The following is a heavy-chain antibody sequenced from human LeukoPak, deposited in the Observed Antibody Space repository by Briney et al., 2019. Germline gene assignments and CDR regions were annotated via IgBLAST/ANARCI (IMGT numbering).Heavy chain of an antibody. D-gene: IGHD6-13*01. CDR1: GYTLTGYY. Sequence: ASVKVSCKASGYTLTGYYMHWVRQAPGQGLEWMGWINPNSGGTNYAQKFQGRVTMTRDTSISTAYMELSRLRSDDTAVYYCARDSSSWYNQDYWGQGTLVTVSS. CDR2: INPNSGGT. J-gene: IGHJ4*02. V-gene: IGHV1-2*02. CDR3: ARDSSSWYNQDY.